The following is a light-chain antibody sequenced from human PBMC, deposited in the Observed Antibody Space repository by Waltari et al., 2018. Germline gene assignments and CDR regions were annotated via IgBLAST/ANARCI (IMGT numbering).Light chain of an antibody. CDR1: QSISNNY. V-gene: IGKV3-20*01. J-gene: IGKJ1*01. CDR3: QQYGTSPVT. Sequence: EIVLTRSPGTLSLSPGERATLSCRASQSISNNYLAWYQQKPGQAPRLLIHGASSRATGIPDRFSGRGSGTDFTLTISRLEPEDFAVYYCQQYGTSPVTFGQGTKVEIK. CDR2: GAS.